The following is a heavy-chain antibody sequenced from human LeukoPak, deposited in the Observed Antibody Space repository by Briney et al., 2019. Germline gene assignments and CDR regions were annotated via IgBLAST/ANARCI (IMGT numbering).Heavy chain of an antibody. V-gene: IGHV4-59*01. D-gene: IGHD2-2*01. CDR1: GGSISSYY. J-gene: IGHJ6*03. Sequence: PSETLSLTCTVSGGSISSYYWSWIRQPPGKGLEWLGYIYYSGSTNYNPSLKSRVTVSVDTSKNQFSLKLSSVTAADTAVYYCARGCSSTSCYDYYMDVWGKGTTVTVSS. CDR3: ARGCSSTSCYDYYMDV. CDR2: IYYSGST.